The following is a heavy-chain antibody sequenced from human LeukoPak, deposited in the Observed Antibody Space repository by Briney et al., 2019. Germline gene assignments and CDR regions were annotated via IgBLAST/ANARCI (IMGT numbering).Heavy chain of an antibody. V-gene: IGHV3-23*01. D-gene: IGHD4-23*01. J-gene: IGHJ4*02. CDR3: AKPLVLELYGGNSSSGDY. CDR2: ISGSGGST. Sequence: GGSLRLSCAASGFTFSSYTMNWVRQAPGKGLEWVSAISGSGGSTYYADSVKGRFTISRDNSKNTLYLQMNSLRAEDTAVYYCAKPLVLELYGGNSSSGDYWGQGTLVTVSS. CDR1: GFTFSSYT.